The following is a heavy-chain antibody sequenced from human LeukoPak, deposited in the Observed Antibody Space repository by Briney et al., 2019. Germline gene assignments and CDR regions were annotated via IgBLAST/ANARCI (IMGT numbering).Heavy chain of an antibody. D-gene: IGHD6-13*01. CDR2: IYTSGST. CDR3: ARDRWGGIAAAGTPRSWYFDL. Sequence: SETLSLTCTVSGGSISSYYWSWIRQPAGKGLEWIGRIYTSGSTNYNPSLKSRVTMSVDTSKNQFSLKLSSVTAADTAVYYCARDRWGGIAAAGTPRSWYFDLWGRGTLVTVSS. CDR1: GGSISSYY. J-gene: IGHJ2*01. V-gene: IGHV4-4*07.